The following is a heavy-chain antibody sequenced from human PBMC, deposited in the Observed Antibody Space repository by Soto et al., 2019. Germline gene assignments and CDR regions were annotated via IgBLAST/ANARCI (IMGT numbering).Heavy chain of an antibody. D-gene: IGHD2-21*01. CDR1: GGTIKTYT. Sequence: VQFVQSGAELKKPGSSVRVSCRASGGTIKTYTLSWVRQAPGQGLEWMGAFIPSFPAPNFAQRFKGRLTLTADESTNTGFMELSGLRPEDTALYFCATEEVVPSFPNWLDTWGQGTHVIVSS. J-gene: IGHJ5*02. CDR3: ATEEVVPSFPNWLDT. V-gene: IGHV1-69*12. CDR2: FIPSFPAP.